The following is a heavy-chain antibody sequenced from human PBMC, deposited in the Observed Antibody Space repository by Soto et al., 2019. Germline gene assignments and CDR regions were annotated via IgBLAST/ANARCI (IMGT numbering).Heavy chain of an antibody. CDR3: VRQRGNYFDF. CDR1: GDSINSRY. V-gene: IGHV4-59*11. Sequence: ETLSLTCSVSGDSINSRYWSWIRQPPGKGLEWIGYIDYVGSTNYAPSLQSRVTMSVDTSKNQVSLKLRYVTAADTAVYYCVRQRGNYFDFWGQGTLVTVSS. CDR2: IDYVGST. D-gene: IGHD3-10*01. J-gene: IGHJ4*02.